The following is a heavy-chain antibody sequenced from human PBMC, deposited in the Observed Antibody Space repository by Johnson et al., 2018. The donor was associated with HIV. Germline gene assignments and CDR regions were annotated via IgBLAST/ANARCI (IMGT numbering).Heavy chain of an antibody. CDR2: LTNDGSNK. CDR1: GFTFGDYA. Sequence: QVQLVESGGGLVQPGRSLRLSCTASGFTFGDYAMSWFRQAPGKGLEWVAVLTNDGSNKYYADSVKGRFTISRDNSKNTLYLQMNSLRAEDTAVYYCASDSSGYDERGEKDAFDIWGQGTMVTVSS. D-gene: IGHD3-22*01. CDR3: ASDSSGYDERGEKDAFDI. J-gene: IGHJ3*02. V-gene: IGHV3-30-3*01.